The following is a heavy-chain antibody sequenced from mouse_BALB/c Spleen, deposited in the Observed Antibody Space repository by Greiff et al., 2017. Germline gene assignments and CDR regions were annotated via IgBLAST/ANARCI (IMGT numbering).Heavy chain of an antibody. CDR1: GYTFTSYW. V-gene: IGHV1-7*01. Sequence: QVQLKESGAELAKPGASVKMSCKASGYTFTSYWMHWVKQRPGQGLEWIGYINPSTGYTEYNQKFKDKATLTADKSSSTAYMQLSSLTSEDSAVYYCARSPTATSWFAYWGQGTLVTVSA. J-gene: IGHJ3*01. D-gene: IGHD1-2*01. CDR2: INPSTGYT. CDR3: ARSPTATSWFAY.